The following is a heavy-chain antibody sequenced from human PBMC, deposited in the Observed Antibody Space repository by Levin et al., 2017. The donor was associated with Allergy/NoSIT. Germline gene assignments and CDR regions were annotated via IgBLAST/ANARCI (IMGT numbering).Heavy chain of an antibody. CDR2: VSASGSNT. CDR1: GFTFASYA. V-gene: IGHV3-23*01. Sequence: LSLPCAASGFTFASYAMTWVRQAPGKGLEWVSGVSASGSNTDYADSVKGRFTISRDNSKNTLYLQMNSLRADDTAVFYCAKGRGYCSGGTCYYPNDAFDLWGQGTMVTVSS. J-gene: IGHJ3*01. CDR3: AKGRGYCSGGTCYYPNDAFDL. D-gene: IGHD2-15*01.